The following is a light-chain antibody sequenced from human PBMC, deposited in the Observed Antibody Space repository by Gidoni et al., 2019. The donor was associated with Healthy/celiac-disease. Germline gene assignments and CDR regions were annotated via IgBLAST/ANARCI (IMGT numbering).Light chain of an antibody. V-gene: IGKV2-28*01. J-gene: IGKJ1*01. CDR2: LGS. Sequence: DIVMTQSPLSLPVTPGEPAPTSCRSSQRLLHSNGYNYLDWYLQKPGQSPQLLIYLGSNRASGVPDRFIGSGSGTDFTLKISRVEAEDVGVYYCMQALQTPPWTFGQGTKVEIK. CDR3: MQALQTPPWT. CDR1: QRLLHSNGYNY.